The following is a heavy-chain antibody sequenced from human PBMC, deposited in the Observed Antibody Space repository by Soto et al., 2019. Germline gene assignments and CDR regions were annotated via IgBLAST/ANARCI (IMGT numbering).Heavy chain of an antibody. CDR1: GFTFSDYY. CDR2: ISVSSTYA. V-gene: IGHV3-11*05. D-gene: IGHD2-21*01. CDR3: ARGVRYYSSEKPANFDY. Sequence: QVQLLESGGGLVQPGGSLRLSCAASGFTFSDYYMSWIRQAPGKGLECVAYISVSSTYANYGDSVEGRFTISRDNAENSLLLQMNSLRADDTAVYYCARGVRYYSSEKPANFDYWGQGALVTVSS. J-gene: IGHJ4*02.